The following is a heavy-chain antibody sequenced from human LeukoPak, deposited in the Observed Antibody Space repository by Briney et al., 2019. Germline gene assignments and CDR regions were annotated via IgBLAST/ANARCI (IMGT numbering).Heavy chain of an antibody. Sequence: PGRSLRLSCETSGFTFSHYCRHWVRQAPGAGLEWVAVIWSDASNTYYADSVKGRFTISRDNSRNTLYLQMSSLRAEDTAVYYCAKDAERGCDYSNSLNHWGQGTLVTVSS. D-gene: IGHD4-11*01. CDR1: GFTFSHYC. CDR2: IWSDASNT. J-gene: IGHJ5*02. CDR3: AKDAERGCDYSNSLNH. V-gene: IGHV3-33*06.